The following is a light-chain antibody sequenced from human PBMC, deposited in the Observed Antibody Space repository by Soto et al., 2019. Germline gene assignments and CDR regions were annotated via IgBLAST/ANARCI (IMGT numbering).Light chain of an antibody. CDR1: QSVSNY. Sequence: EIVLTQTPDTLSVSPGDRVTLSCRASQSVSNYLTWYQQKPGQAPRLLIYEASKRATGIPARFSGSGSATDFTLAISSLETEDVAVYFCQQYSRWPPKTFGPGTKVDIK. V-gene: IGKV3-11*01. CDR3: QQYSRWPPKT. J-gene: IGKJ3*01. CDR2: EAS.